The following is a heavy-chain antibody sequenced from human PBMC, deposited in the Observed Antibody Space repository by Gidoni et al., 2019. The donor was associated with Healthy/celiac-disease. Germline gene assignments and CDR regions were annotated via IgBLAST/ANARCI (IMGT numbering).Heavy chain of an antibody. CDR3: ARDPGAGYFDY. Sequence: QVQLQESGPGLVKPSETLSLTCTVSGGSISSYYWSWIRQPPGKGLEWIGYIYYSGSTNYNPSLTSRVTISVDTSKNQFSLKLSSVTAADTAVYYCARDPGAGYFDYWGQGTLVTVSS. CDR2: IYYSGST. D-gene: IGHD3-10*01. V-gene: IGHV4-59*01. J-gene: IGHJ4*02. CDR1: GGSISSYY.